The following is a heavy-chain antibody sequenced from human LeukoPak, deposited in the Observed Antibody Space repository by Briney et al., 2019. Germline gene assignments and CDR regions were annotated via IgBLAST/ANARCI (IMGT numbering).Heavy chain of an antibody. J-gene: IGHJ5*02. CDR3: ARPLGYCSDSRCPQSWFDP. D-gene: IGHD2-15*01. CDR2: INHSGRT. V-gene: IGHV4-34*01. Sequence: AETLSLTCAASGGSFSGYYWTWIRQPPGKGLEWIGEINHSGRTNYNPSLKSRVIISVDTSKNQFSLKVNSVTAADTAVYYCARPLGYCSDSRCPQSWFDPWGQGTLVTVSS. CDR1: GGSFSGYY.